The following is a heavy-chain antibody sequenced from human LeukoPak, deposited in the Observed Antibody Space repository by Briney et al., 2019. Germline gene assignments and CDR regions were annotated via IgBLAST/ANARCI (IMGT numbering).Heavy chain of an antibody. D-gene: IGHD1-1*01. J-gene: IGHJ4*01. V-gene: IGHV3-21*01. CDR3: ARVPPGTTFLIGPSDY. CDR2: ISRSSSYI. Sequence: GGSLRLSCAASGFTFSGYSMNWVRQAPGQGLEWVSSISRSSSYIYYADSVKGRFTISRDNARKSLYLQLNSLRAEDTAVYFCARVPPGTTFLIGPSDYWGHGTLVTVSS. CDR1: GFTFSGYS.